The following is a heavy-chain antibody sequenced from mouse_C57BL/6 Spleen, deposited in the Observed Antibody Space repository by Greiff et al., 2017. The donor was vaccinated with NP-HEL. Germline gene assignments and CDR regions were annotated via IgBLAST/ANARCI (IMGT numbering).Heavy chain of an antibody. CDR1: GYTFTSYG. Sequence: VQLQQSGAELARPGASVKLSCKASGYTFTSYGISWVKQRTGQGLEWIGEIYPRSGNTYYNEKFKGKATLTADKSSSTAYMELRSLTSEDSAVYFCARGLGDYWGQGTTRTVSS. CDR2: IYPRSGNT. V-gene: IGHV1-81*01. CDR3: ARGLGDY. J-gene: IGHJ2*01. D-gene: IGHD3-3*01.